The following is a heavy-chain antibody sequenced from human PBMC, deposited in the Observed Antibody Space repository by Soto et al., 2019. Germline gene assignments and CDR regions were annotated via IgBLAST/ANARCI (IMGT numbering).Heavy chain of an antibody. D-gene: IGHD3-16*01. J-gene: IGHJ4*02. V-gene: IGHV4-34*01. Sequence: PSETLSLTCAVYGGSFSGYYWSWIRQPPGKGLEWIGEINHSGSTYYNPSLKSRVTISVDTSKNQFSLKLSSVTAADTAVYYCARHAYGGPHAWGQGTLVTVSS. CDR1: GGSFSGYY. CDR3: ARHAYGGPHA. CDR2: INHSGST.